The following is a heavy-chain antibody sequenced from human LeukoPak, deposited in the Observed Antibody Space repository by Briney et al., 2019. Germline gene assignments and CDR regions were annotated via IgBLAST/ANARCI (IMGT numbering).Heavy chain of an antibody. CDR3: ATEGYSYGYSFDY. Sequence: GGSPRRSCAASGFTFSNAWMSWVRQAPGKGLEWVGRIKSKTDGGTTDYAAPVKGRFTISRDESKNTLYLQMNSLKTEDTAVYYCATEGYSYGYSFDYWGQGTLVTVSS. V-gene: IGHV3-15*01. CDR1: GFTFSNAW. J-gene: IGHJ4*02. CDR2: IKSKTDGGTT. D-gene: IGHD5-18*01.